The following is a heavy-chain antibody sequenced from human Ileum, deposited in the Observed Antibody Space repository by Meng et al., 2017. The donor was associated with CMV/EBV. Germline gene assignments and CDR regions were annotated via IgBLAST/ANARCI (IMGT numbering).Heavy chain of an antibody. D-gene: IGHD5-18*01. CDR1: GGSSSGVGYS. Sequence: AVSGGSSSGVGYSGTWIRQPPGKGLEWTGYMWHTGATYYNTSLKSRVTISVDRSKSQFSLNLSSVTAADTAVYYCARGSGYTYGYDYWGQGTLVTVSS. J-gene: IGHJ4*02. V-gene: IGHV4-30-2*01. CDR2: MWHTGAT. CDR3: ARGSGYTYGYDY.